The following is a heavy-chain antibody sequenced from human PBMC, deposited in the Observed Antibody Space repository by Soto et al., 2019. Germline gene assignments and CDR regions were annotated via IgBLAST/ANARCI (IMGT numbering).Heavy chain of an antibody. D-gene: IGHD3-16*01. CDR2: VFHSGGA. CDR1: GAPISGSVW. J-gene: IGHJ4*02. V-gene: IGHV4-4*02. Sequence: PSETLSLTCAVSGAPISGSVWWTWVRQPPGKGLEWIGEVFHSGGANYNPSLKSRVSMSVGTSRSQFSLELHSVTAADTAVYYCARKAWVRFDFWGQGIMVTVSS. CDR3: ARKAWVRFDF.